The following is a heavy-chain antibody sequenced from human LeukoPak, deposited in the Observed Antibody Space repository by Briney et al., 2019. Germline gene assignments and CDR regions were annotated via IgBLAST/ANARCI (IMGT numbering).Heavy chain of an antibody. J-gene: IGHJ3*02. CDR1: GLRFSDYH. V-gene: IGHV3-72*01. CDR2: IRTKVNSYTT. Sequence: GGSLRLSCAASGLRFSDYHMDWVRQAPGKGLEWVARIRTKVNSYTTEYAASVRGRFTIARDDSKNSLYLQMNSLKTEDTAVYYCAFVGGYSGGNNILDIWGQGTMVSVSS. CDR3: AFVGGYSGGNNILDI. D-gene: IGHD1-26*01.